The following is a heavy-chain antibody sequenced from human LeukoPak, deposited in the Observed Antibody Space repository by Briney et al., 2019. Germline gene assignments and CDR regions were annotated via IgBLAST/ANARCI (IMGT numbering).Heavy chain of an antibody. CDR1: GFTFSYYA. D-gene: IGHD1-7*01. J-gene: IGHJ4*02. V-gene: IGHV3-NL1*01. Sequence: PGRSLRLSCAASGFTFSYYAMHWVRQAPGKGLEWVSVIYSGGSTYYADSVKGRFTISRDNSKNTLYLQMNSLRAEDTAVYYCARGRGITGTYFDYWGQGTLVTVSS. CDR3: ARGRGITGTYFDY. CDR2: IYSGGST.